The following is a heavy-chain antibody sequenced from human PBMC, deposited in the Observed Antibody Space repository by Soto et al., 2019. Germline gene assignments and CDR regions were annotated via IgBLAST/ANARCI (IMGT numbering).Heavy chain of an antibody. J-gene: IGHJ5*02. Sequence: XASLGLSCAASGFTFRSFTMNWVRQAAGKGLEWVSTISSNSAYIYYTDALRGRFTISRDNAKNSLHLQMNSLRAEDTAVYYCTRDASRDSSARGWFDPWGPGTLVTVSA. V-gene: IGHV3-21*01. CDR3: TRDASRDSSARGWFDP. CDR1: GFTFRSFT. CDR2: ISSNSAYI. D-gene: IGHD6-13*01.